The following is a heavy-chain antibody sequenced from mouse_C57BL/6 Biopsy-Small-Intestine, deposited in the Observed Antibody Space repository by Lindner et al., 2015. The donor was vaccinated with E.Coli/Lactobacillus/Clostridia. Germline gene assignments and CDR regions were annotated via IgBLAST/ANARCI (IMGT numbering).Heavy chain of an antibody. CDR1: GYTFSRYG. J-gene: IGHJ4*01. D-gene: IGHD2-2*01. CDR3: AREVYYGSGSDYPDWFDP. V-gene: IGHV1-20*01. Sequence: SVKVSCKASGYTFSRYGISWVRQAPGQGLEWMGWINSYNGNTTYAQKFQGRVTMTTDTSTNTAYMELRNLKSDDTAVYYCAREVYYGSGSDYPDWFDPWGQGTLVTVSS. CDR2: INSYNGNT.